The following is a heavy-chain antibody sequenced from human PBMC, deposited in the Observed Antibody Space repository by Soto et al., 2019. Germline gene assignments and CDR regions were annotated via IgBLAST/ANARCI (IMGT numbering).Heavy chain of an antibody. CDR3: ARVNHYVANSRGMDV. CDR2: IYSGGST. V-gene: IGHV3-53*01. D-gene: IGHD3-16*01. J-gene: IGHJ6*02. CDR1: GFTVSSNY. Sequence: GGSLRLSCAASGFTVSSNYMSWVRQAPGKGLEWVSVIYSGGSTYYADSVKGRFTISRDNSKNTLYLQMNSLRAEDTAVYYCARVNHYVANSRGMDVWGQGTTVTVSS.